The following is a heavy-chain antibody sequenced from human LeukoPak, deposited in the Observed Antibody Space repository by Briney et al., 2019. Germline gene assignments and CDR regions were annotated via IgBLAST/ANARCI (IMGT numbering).Heavy chain of an antibody. D-gene: IGHD3-22*01. V-gene: IGHV1-18*01. CDR1: GYTFTSYG. J-gene: IGHJ4*02. Sequence: ASEKVSCKTSGYTFTSYGISWVRQAPGQGPEWVGWISPYNGNTKYARKFQDRVTMTTDTSTSTAYMELRSLRSDDTAVYFCARGFYYDSGVFPDFQTFDSWGQGTLVTVSS. CDR2: ISPYNGNT. CDR3: ARGFYYDSGVFPDFQTFDS.